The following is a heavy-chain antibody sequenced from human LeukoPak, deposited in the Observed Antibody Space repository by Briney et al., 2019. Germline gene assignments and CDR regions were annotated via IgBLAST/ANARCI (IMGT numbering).Heavy chain of an antibody. CDR3: ARDDYTEYFDY. Sequence: SETLSLTCTVSGGSISSSSYYWSWIRQPPGKGLEWIGYIYYSGSTNYNPSLKSRVTISVDTSKNQFSLKLSSVTAADTAVYYCARDDYTEYFDYWGQGTLVTVSS. J-gene: IGHJ4*02. V-gene: IGHV4-61*01. CDR1: GGSISSSSYY. CDR2: IYYSGST. D-gene: IGHD4-11*01.